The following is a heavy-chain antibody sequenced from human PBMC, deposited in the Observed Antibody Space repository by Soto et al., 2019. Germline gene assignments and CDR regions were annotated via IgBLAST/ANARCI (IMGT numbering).Heavy chain of an antibody. CDR1: GFSFGSSG. J-gene: IGHJ4*02. CDR3: ARDGAHQDIDY. D-gene: IGHD2-2*01. V-gene: IGHV3-33*01. Sequence: QVQLVESGGGVVQPGRSLRLSCVASGFSFGSSGMHWVRQAPGKGLEWVAFIWYDASNQYYADSVKGRFTISRDSSMNTVSLQMDSLRVEDTSVYYCARDGAHQDIDYWGQGTLVTVSS. CDR2: IWYDASNQ.